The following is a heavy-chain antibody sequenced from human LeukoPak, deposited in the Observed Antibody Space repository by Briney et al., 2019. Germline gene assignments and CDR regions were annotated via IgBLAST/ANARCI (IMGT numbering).Heavy chain of an antibody. CDR3: ARVGTHYYDSSGYYSHFDY. Sequence: GGSLRLSCAASGFTFSSYSMNWVRQAPGKGLEWVSSISSSSSYIYYADSVKGRFTISRDNAKNSLYLQMNSLRAEDTAVYYCARVGTHYYDSSGYYSHFDYWGQGTLVTVSS. CDR2: ISSSSSYI. D-gene: IGHD3-22*01. CDR1: GFTFSSYS. V-gene: IGHV3-21*01. J-gene: IGHJ4*02.